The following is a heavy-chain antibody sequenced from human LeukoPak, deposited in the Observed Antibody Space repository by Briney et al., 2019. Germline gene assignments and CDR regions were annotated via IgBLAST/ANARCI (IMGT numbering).Heavy chain of an antibody. D-gene: IGHD1-26*01. CDR2: IYQSGST. CDR1: GGSISSSNW. J-gene: IGHJ3*02. V-gene: IGHV4-4*02. Sequence: PSETLSLTCSVSGGSISSSNWWSWVRQPPGKGLEWIGEIYQSGSTNYNPTLKSRVTMSADKSRNQFSLSLTSVTAADTAVYYCARDLVGRSWPAFDIWGQGTMVTVSA. CDR3: ARDLVGRSWPAFDI.